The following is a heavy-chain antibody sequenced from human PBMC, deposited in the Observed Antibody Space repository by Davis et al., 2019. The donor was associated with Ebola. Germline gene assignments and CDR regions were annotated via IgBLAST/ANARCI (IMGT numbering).Heavy chain of an antibody. Sequence: PSETLSLTCNVSADTIKTYYWSWIRQSPGKGLEWIGYAYHSGSTNSNPSLKSRVTISADTSKNQVSLELRSVTAADTAVYYCARLPYSSGWYYHNGMDVWGQGTTVTVSS. V-gene: IGHV4-59*08. CDR2: AYHSGST. J-gene: IGHJ6*02. CDR1: ADTIKTYY. CDR3: ARLPYSSGWYYHNGMDV. D-gene: IGHD6-19*01.